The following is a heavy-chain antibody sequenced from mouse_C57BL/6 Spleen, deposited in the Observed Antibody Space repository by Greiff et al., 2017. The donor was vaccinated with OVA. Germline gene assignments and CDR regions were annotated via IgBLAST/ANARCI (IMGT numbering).Heavy chain of an antibody. D-gene: IGHD3-2*02. Sequence: EVQLVESGGGLVQSGRSLRLSCATSGFTFSDFYMEWVRQAPGKGLAWIAARRNKANDYSTEYSASVKGRFIVSRDTSQSILYLQMNDLRAEDTAIYYCARDEGSGYGEGAMDDWGQGTSVTVAS. CDR2: RRNKANDYST. V-gene: IGHV7-1*01. CDR1: GFTFSDFY. J-gene: IGHJ4*01. CDR3: ARDEGSGYGEGAMDD.